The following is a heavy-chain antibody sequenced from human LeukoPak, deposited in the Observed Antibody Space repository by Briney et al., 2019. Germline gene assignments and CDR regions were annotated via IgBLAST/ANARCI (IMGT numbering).Heavy chain of an antibody. Sequence: ASVKVSCKASGYTFIGYYMYWVRQAPGQGLEWMGWINPNTGDTNYAQKFQGRVTMTRDTSISTAYMELSRLRSDDTAVYYCARGYDSRSYNWFDPWGQGTLVTVSS. CDR1: GYTFIGYY. D-gene: IGHD3-22*01. J-gene: IGHJ5*02. CDR3: ARGYDSRSYNWFDP. V-gene: IGHV1-2*02. CDR2: INPNTGDT.